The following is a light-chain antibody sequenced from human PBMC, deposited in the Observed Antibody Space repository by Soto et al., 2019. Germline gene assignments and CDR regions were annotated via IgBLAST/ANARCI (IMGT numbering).Light chain of an antibody. Sequence: EIVMTQSPATLSVSPGGRATLSCRASQSISDTLAWYQQKPGQAPRLPIYSASRRATGFPARFSGSGSGTDFTLTISSLQSEDFAVYYCQQYNNWPWTFGQGTKVDIK. CDR3: QQYNNWPWT. CDR1: QSISDT. J-gene: IGKJ1*01. CDR2: SAS. V-gene: IGKV3-15*01.